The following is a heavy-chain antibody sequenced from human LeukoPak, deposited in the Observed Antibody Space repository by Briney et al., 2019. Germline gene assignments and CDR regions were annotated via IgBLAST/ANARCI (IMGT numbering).Heavy chain of an antibody. CDR1: GYTFISYG. Sequence: ASVKVSCKASGYTFISYGISWVRQAPGQGLEWMGWISAYNGNTNYAQKLQGRVTMTTDTSTSTAYMELRSLRSDDTAVYYCARDGDSSGWRYYYYMDVWGKGTTVTASS. V-gene: IGHV1-18*01. CDR2: ISAYNGNT. D-gene: IGHD6-19*01. J-gene: IGHJ6*03. CDR3: ARDGDSSGWRYYYYMDV.